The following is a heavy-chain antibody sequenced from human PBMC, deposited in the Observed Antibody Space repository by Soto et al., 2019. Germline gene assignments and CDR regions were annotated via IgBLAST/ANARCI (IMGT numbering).Heavy chain of an antibody. CDR3: ASQRQGDAHFDY. D-gene: IGHD3-16*01. Sequence: QVQLVESGGGVVQPGRSLRLSCAASGFTFSSYSMHWVRQAPGKGLEWVAVIWYDGSNKYYADSVKGRFTISRDNSKNTLYLQMNSLRAEDTAVYYCASQRQGDAHFDYWGQGTLVTVSS. J-gene: IGHJ4*02. CDR1: GFTFSSYS. CDR2: IWYDGSNK. V-gene: IGHV3-33*01.